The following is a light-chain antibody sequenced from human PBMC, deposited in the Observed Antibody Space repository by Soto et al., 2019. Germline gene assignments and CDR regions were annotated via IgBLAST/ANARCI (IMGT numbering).Light chain of an antibody. Sequence: QSALTQPASVSGSPGQSITMSCTGTSSDVGGYNYVSWYQQYPGKAPKLMIYEVSNRPSGVSNRFSGSKSGNTASLTISGLQAEDEADYYCSSYSSSSTYVFGTGTKVTVL. V-gene: IGLV2-14*01. CDR2: EVS. CDR3: SSYSSSSTYV. J-gene: IGLJ1*01. CDR1: SSDVGGYNY.